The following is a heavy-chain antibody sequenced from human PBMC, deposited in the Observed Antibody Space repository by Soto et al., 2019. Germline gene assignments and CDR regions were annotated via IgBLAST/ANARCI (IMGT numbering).Heavy chain of an antibody. J-gene: IGHJ4*02. V-gene: IGHV3-72*01. Sequence: PGGSLRLSCAASGFTFSDHYMDWVRQAPGKGLEWVGRTRNKANSYTTEYAASVKGRFTISRDDSKNSLYLQMNSLKTEDTAVYYCARAHKTTVTWYYFDYWGQGTLVTVSS. CDR1: GFTFSDHY. CDR3: ARAHKTTVTWYYFDY. CDR2: TRNKANSYTT. D-gene: IGHD4-17*01.